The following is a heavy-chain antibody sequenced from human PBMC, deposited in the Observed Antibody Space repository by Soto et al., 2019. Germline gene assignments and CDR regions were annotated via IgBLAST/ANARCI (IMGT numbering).Heavy chain of an antibody. CDR1: GGTFSSYA. J-gene: IGHJ4*02. V-gene: IGHV1-69*06. Sequence: QVQLVQSGAEVKKPGSSVKVSCKASGGTFSSYAISWVRQAPGQGLELMGGIIPIFGTANYAQKFQGRVTITADKSRSTAYMELSSLRSEDTAVYYCAREGTYGAVDGTGYFDYWGQGTLVTVSS. CDR2: IIPIFGTA. CDR3: AREGTYGAVDGTGYFDY. D-gene: IGHD6-19*01.